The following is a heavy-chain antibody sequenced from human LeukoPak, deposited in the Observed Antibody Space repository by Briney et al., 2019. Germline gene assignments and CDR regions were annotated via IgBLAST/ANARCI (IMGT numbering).Heavy chain of an antibody. Sequence: KGLEWIGEINHSGSTNYNPSLKSRVTISVDTSKNQFSMKLSSVTAADTAVYYCARGPFYYYDRTINAFDIWGQGTMVTVSS. J-gene: IGHJ3*02. CDR2: INHSGST. CDR3: ARGPFYYYDRTINAFDI. V-gene: IGHV4-34*01. D-gene: IGHD3-22*01.